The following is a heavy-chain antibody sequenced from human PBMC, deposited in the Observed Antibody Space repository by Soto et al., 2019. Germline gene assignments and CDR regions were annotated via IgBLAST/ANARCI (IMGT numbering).Heavy chain of an antibody. V-gene: IGHV1-69*13. J-gene: IGHJ4*02. D-gene: IGHD3-22*01. CDR2: IIPIFGTA. Sequence: GASVKVSCKVSGGTFSSYAISWVRQAPGQGLEWMGGIIPIFGTANYAQKFQGRVTITADESTSTAYMELSSLRSEDTAVYYCARLQLTYYYDSSGYGFDYWGQGTLVTVS. CDR3: ARLQLTYYYDSSGYGFDY. CDR1: GGTFSSYA.